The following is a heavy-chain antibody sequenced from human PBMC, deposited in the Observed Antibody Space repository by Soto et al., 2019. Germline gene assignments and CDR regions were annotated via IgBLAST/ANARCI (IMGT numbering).Heavy chain of an antibody. CDR1: GVTFSRNS. CDR3: AREDRDRETGLVPAAIDGMDV. CDR2: IIPIFGIA. Sequence: SVKASCKASGVTFSRNSITWVRQAPGHGLEWIGRIIPIFGIASYAQKFQGRVTITADESTSTAYMELSSLRSDDTAVYYCAREDRDRETGLVPAAIDGMDVWGQGTTVTVS. V-gene: IGHV1-69*13. D-gene: IGHD2-2*01. J-gene: IGHJ6*02.